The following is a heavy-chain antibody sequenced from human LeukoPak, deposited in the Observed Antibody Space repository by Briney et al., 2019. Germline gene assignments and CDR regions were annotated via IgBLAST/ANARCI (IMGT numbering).Heavy chain of an antibody. V-gene: IGHV3-21*06. CDR1: EFTFSSYS. Sequence: GGSLRLSCAGSEFTFSSYSMHWVRQAPGKGLEWVSSISGSSDDIYYAGSVKGRFTVSRDNSKNSLYLQMKRLRAEDTALYYCARRGYHDYSGFDYWGQGTLVTVSS. CDR3: ARRGYHDYSGFDY. D-gene: IGHD1-26*01. CDR2: ISGSSDDI. J-gene: IGHJ4*02.